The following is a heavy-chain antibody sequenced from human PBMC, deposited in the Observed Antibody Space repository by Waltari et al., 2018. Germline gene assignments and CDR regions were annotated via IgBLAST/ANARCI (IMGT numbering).Heavy chain of an antibody. J-gene: IGHJ3*02. D-gene: IGHD3-22*01. CDR2: IYYSGST. CDR3: ARSYYYDSSGYTHFGAFDI. Sequence: QLQLQESGPGLVKPSETLTLTCTVSGGSISSSSYYWGWIRQPPGKGLEWIGSIYYSGSTYYNPSLKSRVTISVDTSKNQFSLKLSSVTAADTAVYYCARSYYYDSSGYTHFGAFDIWGQGTMVTVSS. V-gene: IGHV4-39*07. CDR1: GGSISSSSYY.